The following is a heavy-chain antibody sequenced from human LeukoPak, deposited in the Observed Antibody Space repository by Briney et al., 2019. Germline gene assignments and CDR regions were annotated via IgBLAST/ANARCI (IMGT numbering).Heavy chain of an antibody. D-gene: IGHD4-17*01. CDR3: ARDVDYGDTRDY. CDR1: GGTFSSYA. Sequence: GGSLRLSCAASGGTFSSYARSWCGQAPGGGLEGGSAISGSGGSTYYADSVKGRFTISRDNSKNTLYLQMNSLRADDTAVYYCARDVDYGDTRDYWGQGTLVTVSS. V-gene: IGHV3-23*01. CDR2: ISGSGGST. J-gene: IGHJ4*02.